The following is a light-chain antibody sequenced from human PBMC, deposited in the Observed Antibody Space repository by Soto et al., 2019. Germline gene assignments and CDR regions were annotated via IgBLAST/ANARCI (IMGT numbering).Light chain of an antibody. CDR3: QQYNKWPRT. Sequence: EVVMTQSPATLSVSPGERATLSCRASQSVGNNLAWYRHKPGQAPRLLIYGASTRTTGFPARFSGSGSGTEFTLTFSSLQSEDFAVYYCQQYNKWPRTFGQGTKV. J-gene: IGKJ1*01. CDR2: GAS. CDR1: QSVGNN. V-gene: IGKV3-15*01.